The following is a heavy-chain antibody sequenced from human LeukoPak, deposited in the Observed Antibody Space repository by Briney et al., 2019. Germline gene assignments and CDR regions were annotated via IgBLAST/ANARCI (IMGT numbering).Heavy chain of an antibody. Sequence: ASVKVSCKASGYTFTSYDINWVRQATGQGLAWMGWMNPNSGNTGYAQKFQGRVTMTRNTSISTAYMELSSLRSEDTAVYYCARMYSGSYYRSSDAFDIWGQGTMVTVSS. CDR3: ARMYSGSYYRSSDAFDI. CDR1: GYTFTSYD. CDR2: MNPNSGNT. J-gene: IGHJ3*02. V-gene: IGHV1-8*01. D-gene: IGHD1-26*01.